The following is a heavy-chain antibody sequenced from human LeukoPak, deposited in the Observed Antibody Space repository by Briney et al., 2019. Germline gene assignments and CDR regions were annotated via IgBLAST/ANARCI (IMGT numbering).Heavy chain of an antibody. V-gene: IGHV3-74*03. D-gene: IGHD3-9*01. CDR2: ISHDGTVT. CDR1: GFTFTSYV. CDR3: GRDLNLNFFDV. Sequence: GGSLRLSCAASGFTFTSYVMHWVRHAPGKGLMWVSRISHDGTVTSYADSVKGRFIISRDNAKNTLYLQMNGLRDEDTAVYYCGRDLNLNFFDVWGRGTLVTVSS. J-gene: IGHJ2*01.